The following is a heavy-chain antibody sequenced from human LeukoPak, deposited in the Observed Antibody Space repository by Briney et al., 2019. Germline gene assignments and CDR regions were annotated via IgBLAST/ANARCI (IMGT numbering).Heavy chain of an antibody. CDR1: GFTFSSYS. CDR3: ARGGLAAAGPFDY. CDR2: ISSSSSYI. J-gene: IGHJ4*02. Sequence: GGSLRLSCAASGFTFSSYSMNWVRQAPGKGLEWVSSISSSSSYIYYADSVKGRFTIPRDNAKNSLYLQMNSLRAEDTAVYYCARGGLAAAGPFDYWGQGTLVTVSS. V-gene: IGHV3-21*01. D-gene: IGHD6-13*01.